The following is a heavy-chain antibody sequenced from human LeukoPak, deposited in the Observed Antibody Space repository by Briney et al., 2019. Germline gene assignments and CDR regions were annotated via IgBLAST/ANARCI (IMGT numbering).Heavy chain of an antibody. CDR2: GNESGGT. CDR1: GGSLNGHY. CDR3: AKNGQSRFSFDP. J-gene: IGHJ5*02. D-gene: IGHD2-8*01. Sequence: SETLSLTCAVYGGSLNGHYWSWIRQPPGKGLEWIGEGNESGGTKFNPSLTSRATISADTSKNQFSLTLSSVTAADTAVYYCAKNGQSRFSFDPWGQGTLVTVSS. V-gene: IGHV4-34*01.